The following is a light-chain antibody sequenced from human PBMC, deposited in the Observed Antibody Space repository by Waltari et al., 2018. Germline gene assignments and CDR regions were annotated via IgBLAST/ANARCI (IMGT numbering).Light chain of an antibody. CDR2: DVT. V-gene: IGLV2-14*03. Sequence: QSALTQPASVSGSPGQPTTISCTGTFRDVGRYYSVSWFQQHPGKAPKLLIHDVTDRPSGVADRFSGSKSGNTASLTISGLQADDEADYYCTSYTSSTTTPYVFGTGTQVTV. CDR3: TSYTSSTTTPYV. CDR1: FRDVGRYYS. J-gene: IGLJ1*01.